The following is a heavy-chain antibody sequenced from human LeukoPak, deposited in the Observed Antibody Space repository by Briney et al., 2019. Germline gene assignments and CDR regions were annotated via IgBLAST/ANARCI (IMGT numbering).Heavy chain of an antibody. CDR1: GFTFSDYY. J-gene: IGHJ6*03. V-gene: IGHV3-11*01. CDR3: ARVPSWKGYMDV. Sequence: GGSLRLSCAASGFTFSDYYMNWIRQAPGKGLEWISYISSSGSSIYYADSVKGRFTISRDTAKNSLYLQMNSLRPEDTAVYYCARVPSWKGYMDVWGKGTTVTVSS. D-gene: IGHD1-1*01. CDR2: ISSSGSSI.